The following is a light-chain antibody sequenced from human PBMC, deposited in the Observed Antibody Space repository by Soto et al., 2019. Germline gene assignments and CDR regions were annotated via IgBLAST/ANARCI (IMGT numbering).Light chain of an antibody. J-gene: IGKJ5*01. CDR1: QGISTY. V-gene: IGKV1-9*01. Sequence: DIQMTQSPSTLSGSVGDRVTITCRASQGISTYLAWYQQKPGKAPNLLIYTASTLQTGVPSRFSGSAFGTEFTLTISSLQPEDFATYYCQQLAGFPITFGQGTRREIK. CDR2: TAS. CDR3: QQLAGFPIT.